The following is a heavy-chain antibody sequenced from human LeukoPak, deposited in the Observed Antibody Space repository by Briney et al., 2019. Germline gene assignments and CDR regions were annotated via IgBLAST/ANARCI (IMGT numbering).Heavy chain of an antibody. CDR3: AELGITMIGGV. V-gene: IGHV3-48*03. D-gene: IGHD3-10*02. J-gene: IGHJ6*04. CDR1: GFTFSDYE. CDR2: ISISGTTI. Sequence: QSGGSLRLSCAASGFTFSDYEMNWVRQAPGKGLEWLSHISISGTTIHYADSVKGRFTISRDNAKNSLYLQMNSLRAEDTAVYYCAELGITMIGGVWGKGTTVTISS.